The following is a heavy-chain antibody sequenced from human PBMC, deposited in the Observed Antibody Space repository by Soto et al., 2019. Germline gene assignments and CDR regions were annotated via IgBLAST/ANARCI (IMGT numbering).Heavy chain of an antibody. Sequence: GGSLRLSCAASGFTFSSYAMSWVRQAPGKGLEWVSAISGSGGSTYYADSVKGRFTISRDNSKNTLYLQMNSLRAEDTAVYYCAKDFRYCSSTSCSRFSGLYYMDVWGKGTTVTVSS. CDR3: AKDFRYCSSTSCSRFSGLYYMDV. V-gene: IGHV3-23*01. D-gene: IGHD2-2*01. CDR2: ISGSGGST. J-gene: IGHJ6*03. CDR1: GFTFSSYA.